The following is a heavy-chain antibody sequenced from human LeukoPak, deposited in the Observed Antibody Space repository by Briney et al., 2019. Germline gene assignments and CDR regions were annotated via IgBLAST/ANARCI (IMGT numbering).Heavy chain of an antibody. CDR3: ARVSDYPDY. V-gene: IGHV4-34*01. Sequence: SETLSLTCAVYGGSFSGYYWSWIRQPPGKGLEWIGEINHSGSTNYNPSLKSRVTISIDTSKNQFSLKLSSVTAADTAVYYCARVSDYPDYWGQGTLVTVSP. CDR1: GGSFSGYY. CDR2: INHSGST. J-gene: IGHJ4*02.